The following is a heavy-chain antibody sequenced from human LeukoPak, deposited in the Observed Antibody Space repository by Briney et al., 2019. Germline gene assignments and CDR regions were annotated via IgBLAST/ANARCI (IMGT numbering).Heavy chain of an antibody. J-gene: IGHJ4*02. CDR2: IQQDGSER. D-gene: IGHD1-26*01. Sequence: GGSLRLSCAASGFTFSNYWMSWVRQAPGKGLKWVANIQQDGSERYYVDSVKGRFTISRDNAKNSLYLQMNSLRAEDTAVYYCARDKVVGATYFEYWGQGTLVTVSS. CDR3: ARDKVVGATYFEY. CDR1: GFTFSNYW. V-gene: IGHV3-7*01.